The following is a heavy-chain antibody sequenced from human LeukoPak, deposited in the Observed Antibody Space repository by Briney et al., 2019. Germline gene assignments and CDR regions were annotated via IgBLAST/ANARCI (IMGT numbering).Heavy chain of an antibody. CDR1: GFSFGSYA. CDR3: AKERSTVGTPLFDN. V-gene: IGHV3-23*01. D-gene: IGHD2-15*01. Sequence: GGSLRLSCAVAGFSFGSYAMSWVRQAPGRGLEWVSGISDNGGGTYYGDSVKGRFTISRDNSKNMLYLQMNGLRAEDTALYYCAKERSTVGTPLFDNWGQGILVTVSS. CDR2: ISDNGGGT. J-gene: IGHJ4*02.